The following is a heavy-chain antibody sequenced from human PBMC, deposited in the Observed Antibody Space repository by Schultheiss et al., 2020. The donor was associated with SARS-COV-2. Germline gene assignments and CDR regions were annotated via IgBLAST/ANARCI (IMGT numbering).Heavy chain of an antibody. Sequence: SETLSLTCTVSGGSISSYYWSWIRQPPGKGLEWIGYIYYSGSTNYNPSLKSRVTISVDTSKNQFSLKLSSVTAADTAVYYCARGVDTAMDWGQGTLVTVSS. D-gene: IGHD5-18*01. CDR3: ARGVDTAMD. CDR1: GGSISSYY. CDR2: IYYSGST. J-gene: IGHJ4*02. V-gene: IGHV4-59*01.